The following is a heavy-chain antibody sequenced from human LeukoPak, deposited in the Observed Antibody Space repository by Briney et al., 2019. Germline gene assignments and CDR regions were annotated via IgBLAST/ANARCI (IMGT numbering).Heavy chain of an antibody. CDR3: AKDDRTYYDFWSGYSDFDY. J-gene: IGHJ4*02. D-gene: IGHD3-3*01. V-gene: IGHV3-23*01. CDR1: GLTFSNYA. CDR2: ISGSASST. Sequence: GGSLRLSCAASGLTFSNYAMSWVRQAPGKGLEWVSVISGSASSTYYADSVKGRFTISRDNSKNTLYLQMNSLRAEDTAVYYCAKDDRTYYDFWSGYSDFDYWGQGTLVTVSS.